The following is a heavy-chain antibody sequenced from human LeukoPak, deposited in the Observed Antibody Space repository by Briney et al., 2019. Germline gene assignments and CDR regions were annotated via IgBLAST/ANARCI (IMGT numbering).Heavy chain of an antibody. CDR3: ARDRNYYDSSGYSLDY. Sequence: GSLRLSCAASGFTFSDYYMSWIRQPPGKGLEWIGYIYYSGSTNYNPSLKSRFAISVDTSKNQFSLKLSSVTAADTAVYYCARDRNYYDSSGYSLDYWGQGTLVTVSS. J-gene: IGHJ4*02. D-gene: IGHD3-22*01. CDR2: IYYSGST. V-gene: IGHV4-59*01. CDR1: GFTFSDYY.